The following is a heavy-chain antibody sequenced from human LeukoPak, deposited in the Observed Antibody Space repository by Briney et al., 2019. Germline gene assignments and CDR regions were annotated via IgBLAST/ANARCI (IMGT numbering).Heavy chain of an antibody. D-gene: IGHD1-26*01. CDR2: MNPNSGNT. J-gene: IGHJ1*01. CDR1: GYTFTSYD. Sequence: GASVKVSFKASGYTFTSYDINWVRQATGQGLEWMGWMNPNSGNTGYAQKFQGRVTMTRNTSISTAYMELSSLRSEDTAVYYCARGPTEWELLFQHWGQGTLVTVSS. V-gene: IGHV1-8*01. CDR3: ARGPTEWELLFQH.